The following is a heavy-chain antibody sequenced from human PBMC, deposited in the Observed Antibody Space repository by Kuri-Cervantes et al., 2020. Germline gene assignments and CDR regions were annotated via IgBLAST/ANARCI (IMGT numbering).Heavy chain of an antibody. V-gene: IGHV3-7*01. CDR3: ARDRSPDTAMVFRWH. Sequence: GGSLRLSCAASGFTFSSYWMSWVRQAPGKGLEWVANIKQDGGEKYYVDSVKGRFTISRDNAKNSLYLQMNSLRAEDTAVYYCARDRSPDTAMVFRWHWGQGTLVTVSS. CDR1: GFTFSSYW. CDR2: IKQDGGEK. J-gene: IGHJ4*02. D-gene: IGHD5-18*01.